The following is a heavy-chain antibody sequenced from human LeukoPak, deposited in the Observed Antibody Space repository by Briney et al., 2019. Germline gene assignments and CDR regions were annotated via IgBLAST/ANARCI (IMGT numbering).Heavy chain of an antibody. V-gene: IGHV1-18*01. CDR3: ARDQGVPAAMGYYYYYMDV. J-gene: IGHJ6*03. CDR1: GYTFTSYG. CDR2: ISAYNGNT. Sequence: ASVKVSCKASGYTFTSYGISWVRQASGQGLEWMGWISAYNGNTNYAQKLQGRVTMTTDTSTSTAYMELRSLRSDDTAVYYCARDQGVPAAMGYYYYYMDVWGKGTTVTVSS. D-gene: IGHD2-2*01.